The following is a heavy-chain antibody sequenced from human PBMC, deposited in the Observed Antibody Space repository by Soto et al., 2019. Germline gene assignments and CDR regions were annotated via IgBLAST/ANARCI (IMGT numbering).Heavy chain of an antibody. J-gene: IGHJ5*02. CDR1: VFTFSSYA. CDR3: AEGILAYCGGDCYQPDWFDP. CDR2: ISGSGGST. D-gene: IGHD2-21*02. Sequence: WWSLRLSCSASVFTFSSYAMSWVRQAPGKGLEWVSAISGSGGSTYYADSVKGRFTISRDNSKNTLYLQMNSLRAEDTAVYYCAEGILAYCGGDCYQPDWFDPWGQGTLVTV. V-gene: IGHV3-23*01.